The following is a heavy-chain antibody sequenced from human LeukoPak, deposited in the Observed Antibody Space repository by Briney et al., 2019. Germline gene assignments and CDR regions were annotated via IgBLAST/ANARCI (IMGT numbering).Heavy chain of an antibody. CDR1: GYTFTGYY. D-gene: IGHD4-11*01. Sequence: ASVKVSCKASGYTFTGYYMHWVRQAPGQGLEWMGWINPNSGDTNYAQKFQGRVTMTRDTSISTAYMELSRLRSDDTAVYYCARGYGNYVYWYFDLWGRGTLVTVSS. J-gene: IGHJ2*01. CDR2: INPNSGDT. V-gene: IGHV1-2*02. CDR3: ARGYGNYVYWYFDL.